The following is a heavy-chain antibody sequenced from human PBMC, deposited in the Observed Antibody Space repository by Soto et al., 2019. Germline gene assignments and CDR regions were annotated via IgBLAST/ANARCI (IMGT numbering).Heavy chain of an antibody. Sequence: SETLSLTCTVSGGSISSGGYYWSWIRQHPGKGLEWIGYIYYSGSTNYNPSLKSRVTISVDTSKNQFSLKLSSVTAADTAVYYFARVTRSRGYGDYEYYFDYWGQGTLVTVSS. CDR1: GGSISSGGYY. J-gene: IGHJ4*02. D-gene: IGHD4-17*01. CDR2: IYYSGST. V-gene: IGHV4-61*08. CDR3: ARVTRSRGYGDYEYYFDY.